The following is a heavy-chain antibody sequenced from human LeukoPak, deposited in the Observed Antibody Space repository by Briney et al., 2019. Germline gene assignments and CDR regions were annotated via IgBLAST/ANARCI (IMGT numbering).Heavy chain of an antibody. Sequence: ASVKVSRKASGYTFTGYYMHWVRQAPGQGLEWMGWINPNSGGTNYAQKFQGRVTMTRDTSISTAYMELSRLRSDDTAVYYCARRSIAALRFDYWGQGTLVTVSS. CDR3: ARRSIAALRFDY. V-gene: IGHV1-2*02. J-gene: IGHJ4*02. CDR1: GYTFTGYY. CDR2: INPNSGGT. D-gene: IGHD6-6*01.